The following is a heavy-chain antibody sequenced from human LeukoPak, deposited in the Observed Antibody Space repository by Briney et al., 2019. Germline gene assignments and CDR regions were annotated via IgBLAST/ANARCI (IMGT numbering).Heavy chain of an antibody. Sequence: GGSLRLSCEASGFSVSNTYMSWVRQAPGKGLEWVSVIYSGGDTYYADAVKGHFTISRDSFSNTLYLQMNSLRAEDTAVYYCARDGGYCSGNSCYYYYGLDVWGQGTTVTVSS. D-gene: IGHD2-2*01. CDR1: GFSVSNTY. CDR3: ARDGGYCSGNSCYYYYGLDV. V-gene: IGHV3-53*01. J-gene: IGHJ6*02. CDR2: IYSGGDT.